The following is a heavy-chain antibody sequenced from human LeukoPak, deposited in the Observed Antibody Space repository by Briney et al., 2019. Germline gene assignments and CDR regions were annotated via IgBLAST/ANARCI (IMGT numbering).Heavy chain of an antibody. Sequence: PSETLSLTCTVSGGSISSGGYYWSWIRQHPGKGLEWIGYIYYSGSTYYNPSLKSRVTISVDTSKNQFSLKLSSVTAADTAVYYCARAPLYGSRVYFDYRGQGTLVTVSS. V-gene: IGHV4-31*03. D-gene: IGHD2-8*01. J-gene: IGHJ4*02. CDR2: IYYSGST. CDR3: ARAPLYGSRVYFDY. CDR1: GGSISSGGYY.